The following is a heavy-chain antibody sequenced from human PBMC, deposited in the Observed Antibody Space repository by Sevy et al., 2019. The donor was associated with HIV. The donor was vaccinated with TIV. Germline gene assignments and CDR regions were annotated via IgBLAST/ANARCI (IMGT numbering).Heavy chain of an antibody. V-gene: IGHV3-30-3*01. CDR3: VRTAGLTGSYEY. Sequence: GGSLRLSCAASGFTFTNFPMHWVRQAPGRGLEWVAISSFNGNHEFYADSVKGRFTISTDNSKSTLYLQMNSLRREDTAVYYCVRTAGLTGSYEYWGQGTQVTVSS. CDR1: GFTFTNFP. D-gene: IGHD3-9*01. CDR2: SSFNGNHE. J-gene: IGHJ4*02.